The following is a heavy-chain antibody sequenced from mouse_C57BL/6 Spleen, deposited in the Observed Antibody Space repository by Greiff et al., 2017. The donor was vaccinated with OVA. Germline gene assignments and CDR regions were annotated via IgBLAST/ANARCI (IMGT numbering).Heavy chain of an antibody. CDR3: SRRGSEGFDY. J-gene: IGHJ2*01. Sequence: EVQLQQSGPELVKPGASVKISCTASGYTFTDYYMNWVKQSHGKSLEWIGDINPNNGGTSYNQKFKGRATLTVDNSYSTDHMLLRSMTSEDSAVYCCSRRGSEGFDYWGQGTTLTVSS. D-gene: IGHD4-1*01. CDR2: INPNNGGT. V-gene: IGHV1-26*01. CDR1: GYTFTDYY.